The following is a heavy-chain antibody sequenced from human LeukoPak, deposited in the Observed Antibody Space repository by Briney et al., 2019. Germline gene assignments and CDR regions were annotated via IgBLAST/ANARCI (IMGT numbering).Heavy chain of an antibody. CDR2: IYYSGST. Sequence: SQTLSLTCTVCGGSISSGDYYWSWIRQPPGKGLEWIGYIYYSGSTCYNLSLKSRVTISVDTSKNQFSLKLSSVTAADTAVYYCARSAYYYVHFDYWGQGTLVTVSS. D-gene: IGHD3-22*01. CDR1: GGSISSGDYY. V-gene: IGHV4-30-4*08. J-gene: IGHJ4*02. CDR3: ARSAYYYVHFDY.